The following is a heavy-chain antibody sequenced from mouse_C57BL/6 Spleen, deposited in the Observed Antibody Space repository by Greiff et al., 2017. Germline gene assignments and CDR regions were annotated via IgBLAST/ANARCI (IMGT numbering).Heavy chain of an antibody. D-gene: IGHD3-3*01. Sequence: QVQLQQSGPELVKPGASVKISCKASGYAFSSSWMNWVKQRPGKGLEWIGRIYPGDGDTNYNGKFKGKATLTADKSSSTAYMQLSSLTSEDCAVYFCARARGTWFAYWGQGTLVTVSA. J-gene: IGHJ3*01. CDR1: GYAFSSSW. V-gene: IGHV1-82*01. CDR3: ARARGTWFAY. CDR2: IYPGDGDT.